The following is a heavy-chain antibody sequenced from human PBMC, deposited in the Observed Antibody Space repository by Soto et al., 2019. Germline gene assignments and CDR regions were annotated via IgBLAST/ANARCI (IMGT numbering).Heavy chain of an antibody. V-gene: IGHV3-9*01. Sequence: GGSLSLSCAASGFSFGDDANQGCRRAPPRGLLWGSGSSWNSGSIGYEDSVKGRFTISSDNTNNSLYLQMNSLTAEDTALYYCVKDGCFLGCLTPSRRFDPWGQGTLVTVSS. J-gene: IGHJ5*02. CDR2: SSWNSGSI. CDR1: GFSFGDDA. CDR3: VKDGCFLGCLTPSRRFDP. D-gene: IGHD3-3*01.